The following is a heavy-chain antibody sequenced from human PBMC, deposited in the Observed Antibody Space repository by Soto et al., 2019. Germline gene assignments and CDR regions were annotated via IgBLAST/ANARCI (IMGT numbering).Heavy chain of an antibody. J-gene: IGHJ4*02. Sequence: QVQLAQSGAEVKKPGSSVKVSCEAFGGTSHTYTINWVRQAPGQGLEWIGQIIPKYDSVNYAQSFQGRDTISADKSTNTAYMELSSLRSEDTALYYCATWRSYSGSYCFDYWGQGTLVSVSS. CDR2: IIPKYDSV. CDR3: ATWRSYSGSYCFDY. D-gene: IGHD1-26*01. CDR1: GGTSHTYT. V-gene: IGHV1-69*06.